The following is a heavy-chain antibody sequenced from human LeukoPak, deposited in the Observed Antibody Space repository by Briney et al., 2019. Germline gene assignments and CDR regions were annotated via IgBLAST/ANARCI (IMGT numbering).Heavy chain of an antibody. J-gene: IGHJ4*02. Sequence: SSETLSLTCAVYGGSFSGYYWSWIRQPPGKGLEWIGEINHSGSTNYNPSLKSRVTISVDTSKNQFSLKLSSVTAADTAVYYCARYKNSSSWYPDVDIFDYWGQGTLVTVSS. CDR1: GGSFSGYY. V-gene: IGHV4-34*01. CDR3: ARYKNSSSWYPDVDIFDY. D-gene: IGHD6-13*01. CDR2: INHSGST.